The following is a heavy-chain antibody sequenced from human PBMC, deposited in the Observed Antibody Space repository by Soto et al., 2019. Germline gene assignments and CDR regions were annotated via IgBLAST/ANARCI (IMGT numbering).Heavy chain of an antibody. D-gene: IGHD3-16*01. V-gene: IGHV4-61*01. CDR1: GGSVSSGSYY. J-gene: IGHJ4*02. Sequence: SETLSLTCTVSGGSVSSGSYYWSWIRQPPGKGLEWIGYIYYSGSTNYNPSLKSRVTISVDTSKNQFSLKLSSVTAADTAVYFCARSQRGRTAFTFDYWGQGALVTVSS. CDR3: ARSQRGRTAFTFDY. CDR2: IYYSGST.